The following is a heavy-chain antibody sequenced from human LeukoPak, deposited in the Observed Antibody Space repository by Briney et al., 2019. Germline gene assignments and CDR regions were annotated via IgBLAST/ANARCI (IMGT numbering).Heavy chain of an antibody. D-gene: IGHD3-22*01. CDR2: IRHSDGRT. J-gene: IGHJ4*02. CDR3: AKDLDYYDSSGYYFY. Sequence: GGSLRLSCDASGFNFNTYTMYWVRQAPGQGLEWVSGIRHSDGRTYYADSVKGRFTISRDNSKNTLYLQMNSLRAEDTAVYYCAKDLDYYDSSGYYFYWGQGTLVTVSS. V-gene: IGHV3-23*01. CDR1: GFNFNTYT.